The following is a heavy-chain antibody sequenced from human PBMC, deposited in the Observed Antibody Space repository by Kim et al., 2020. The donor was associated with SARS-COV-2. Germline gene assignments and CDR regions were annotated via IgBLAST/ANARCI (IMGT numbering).Heavy chain of an antibody. J-gene: IGHJ2*01. CDR2: ISYTGTT. V-gene: IGHV4-59*01. CDR1: GGSIDSKH. Sequence: SETLSLTCTLSGGSIDSKHWTWIRQAPGKGLEWIGHISYTGTTNYNPSLQGRVTMSVDTSKNEFSLKLSSVTAADTAVYYCARCEGSTWY. CDR3: ARCEGSTWY. D-gene: IGHD6-13*01.